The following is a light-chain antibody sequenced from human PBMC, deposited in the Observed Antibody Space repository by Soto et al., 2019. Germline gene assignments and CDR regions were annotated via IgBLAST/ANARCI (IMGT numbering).Light chain of an antibody. CDR2: GAS. CDR1: QSVSNNY. J-gene: IGKJ5*01. CDR3: QQYNNWPPT. Sequence: EIVLTQSAGTLSLSPWERATLSCRASQSVSNNYLAWSQQKPGQAPRPLIYGASNRATGIPDRFSGSGSGTDFTLTISSRQSEDFAVYSCQQYNNWPPTFGQGTRLEIK. V-gene: IGKV3-20*01.